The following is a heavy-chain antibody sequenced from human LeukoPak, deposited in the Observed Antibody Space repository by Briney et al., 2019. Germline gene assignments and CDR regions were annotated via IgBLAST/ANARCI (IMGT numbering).Heavy chain of an antibody. Sequence: PSETLSLTCTVSGGSITSYYWNWIRQPPGERLEWIGYIYYTGSTNYNPSLKSRVTISVDTSKNQFSLKLSSVTAADTAVYYCARNRARGYNWIVDYWGQGTLVTVSS. CDR2: IYYTGST. J-gene: IGHJ4*02. V-gene: IGHV4-59*01. CDR3: ARNRARGYNWIVDY. D-gene: IGHD1-20*01. CDR1: GGSITSYY.